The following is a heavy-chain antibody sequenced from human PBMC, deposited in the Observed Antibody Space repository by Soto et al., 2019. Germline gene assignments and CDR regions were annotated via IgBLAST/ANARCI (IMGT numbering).Heavy chain of an antibody. Sequence: GGSLRLSCAASGFTFSIYSMSWVRQAPGKGLEWVSSIGSSTSYIYYADSVKGRFTISRDNAKNSLYLQMNSLGSEDAAVYYCARAGRYTGNFKYYFDFWGQGTLVTVSS. V-gene: IGHV3-21*01. J-gene: IGHJ4*02. CDR2: IGSSTSYI. CDR1: GFTFSIYS. CDR3: ARAGRYTGNFKYYFDF. D-gene: IGHD5-12*01.